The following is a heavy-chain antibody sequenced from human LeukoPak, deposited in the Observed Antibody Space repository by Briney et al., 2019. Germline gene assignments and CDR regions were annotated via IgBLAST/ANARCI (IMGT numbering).Heavy chain of an antibody. V-gene: IGHV4-34*01. Sequence: PSETLSLTCAVYGGSLSGYYWSWIRQPPGKGLEWIGEINHSGSTNYNPSLKSRVTISVDTSKNQFSLKLSSVTAADTAVYYCARGLAVTIHDAFDIWGQGTMVTVSS. J-gene: IGHJ3*02. D-gene: IGHD4-17*01. CDR2: INHSGST. CDR3: ARGLAVTIHDAFDI. CDR1: GGSLSGYY.